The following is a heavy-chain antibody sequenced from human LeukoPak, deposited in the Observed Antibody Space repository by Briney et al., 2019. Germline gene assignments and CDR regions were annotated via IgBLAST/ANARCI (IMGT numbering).Heavy chain of an antibody. CDR3: AKDRDDYGDPDASDM. Sequence: GGSQRLSCAASGFTFNSYAMSWVRQAPGKGVEGVLSNGGSGSGTYYADSVKGRFTISRDNSRDTLYLQMNSLRADDTAVYYCAKDRDDYGDPDASDMWGQGTMVTVSS. V-gene: IGHV3-23*01. CDR2: NGGSGSGT. J-gene: IGHJ3*02. CDR1: GFTFNSYA. D-gene: IGHD4-17*01.